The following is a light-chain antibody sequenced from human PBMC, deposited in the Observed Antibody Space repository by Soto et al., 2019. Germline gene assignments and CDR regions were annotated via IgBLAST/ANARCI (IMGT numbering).Light chain of an antibody. CDR2: AAS. CDR1: QSIRSY. CDR3: QQSYSTPYT. Sequence: DIQMTQSPSSLSASVGDRVTITCRASQSIRSYLNWYQQKPGRAPRLLIYAASNLQSGVPSGLSASGSGTDFTLTISSLQPEDFETYDCQQSYSTPYTFSQGTNLEIK. J-gene: IGKJ2*01. V-gene: IGKV1-39*01.